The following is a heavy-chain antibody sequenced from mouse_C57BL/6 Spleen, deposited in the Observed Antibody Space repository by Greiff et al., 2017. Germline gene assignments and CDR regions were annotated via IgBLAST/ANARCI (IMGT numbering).Heavy chain of an antibody. J-gene: IGHJ3*01. Sequence: VKLQQPGAELVKPGASVKLSCKASGYTFTSYWMHWVKQRPGRGLEWIGRIDPNSGGTKYNEKFKSKATLTVDKPSSTAYMQLRSLTSEASAVYFCARSSGGSSYPFAYWGQGTLVTVSA. CDR1: GYTFTSYW. D-gene: IGHD1-1*01. V-gene: IGHV1-72*01. CDR3: ARSSGGSSYPFAY. CDR2: IDPNSGGT.